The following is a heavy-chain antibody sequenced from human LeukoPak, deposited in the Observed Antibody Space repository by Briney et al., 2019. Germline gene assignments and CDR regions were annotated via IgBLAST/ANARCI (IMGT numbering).Heavy chain of an antibody. CDR1: SDTISNYY. CDR2: IYYSGST. Sequence: TSETLSLTCTVSSDTISNYYWNWIRQPPGKGLEWIGSIYYSGSTNYNPSLKSRVTISIDTSKKQFSLKLSSVTAADTAVYYCARGEAGATTDFDYWGQGTLVTVSS. J-gene: IGHJ4*02. V-gene: IGHV4-59*01. D-gene: IGHD1-26*01. CDR3: ARGEAGATTDFDY.